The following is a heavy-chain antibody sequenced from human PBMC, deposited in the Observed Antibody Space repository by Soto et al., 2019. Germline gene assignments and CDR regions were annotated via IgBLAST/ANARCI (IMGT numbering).Heavy chain of an antibody. CDR2: IIPIFGTA. CDR1: GGTFSSYA. Sequence: SVKVSCKASGGTFSSYAISWVRQAPGQGLEWMGGIIPIFGTANYAQKFQGRVTITADESTSTAYMELSSLRSEDTAVYYCARFRIAVAGPLLNPDAFDIWGQGTMVTVSS. CDR3: ARFRIAVAGPLLNPDAFDI. J-gene: IGHJ3*02. D-gene: IGHD6-19*01. V-gene: IGHV1-69*13.